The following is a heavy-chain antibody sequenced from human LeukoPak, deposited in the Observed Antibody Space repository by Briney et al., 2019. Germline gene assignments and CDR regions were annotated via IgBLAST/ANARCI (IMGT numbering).Heavy chain of an antibody. CDR3: ARGNGFIIDY. CDR2: IKQDGSER. D-gene: IGHD2-8*01. CDR1: GFTFSDYY. J-gene: IGHJ4*02. Sequence: PGGSLRLSCAASGFTFSDYYMTWIRQAPGKGLEWVAIIKQDGSERYYVDSVKGRFTISRDNAKNSLYLQMNSLRAEDTAVYYCARGNGFIIDYWGQGTLVTVSS. V-gene: IGHV3-7*01.